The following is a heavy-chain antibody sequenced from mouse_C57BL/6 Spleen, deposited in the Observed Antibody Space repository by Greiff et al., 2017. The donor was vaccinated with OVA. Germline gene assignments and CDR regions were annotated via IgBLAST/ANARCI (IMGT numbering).Heavy chain of an antibody. V-gene: IGHV1-69*01. CDR1: GYTFTSYW. D-gene: IGHD3-2*02. CDR2: LDPSDSYT. J-gene: IGHJ3*01. Sequence: VQLQQPGAELVMPGASVKLSCKASGYTFTSYWMHWVKQRPGQGLEWIGELDPSDSYTNYNQKFKGKSTLTVDKSSSTAYMQLSSLTSEDSAVYYCARGAAQATFWFAYWGQGTLVTVSA. CDR3: ARGAAQATFWFAY.